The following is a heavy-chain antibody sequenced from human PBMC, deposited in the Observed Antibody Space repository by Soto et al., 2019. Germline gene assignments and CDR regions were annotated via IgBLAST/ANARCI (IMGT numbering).Heavy chain of an antibody. CDR2: IIPILGIA. Sequence: QVQLVQSGAEVKKPGSSVKVSCKASGGTFSSYTISWVRQAPGQGLEWMGRIIPILGIANYAQKFQGRVTITADKSTSTAYMELSSLRSEDTAVYYCARADSGWYKTTKNYFDYWGQGTLVTVSS. J-gene: IGHJ4*02. V-gene: IGHV1-69*02. CDR1: GGTFSSYT. CDR3: ARADSGWYKTTKNYFDY. D-gene: IGHD6-19*01.